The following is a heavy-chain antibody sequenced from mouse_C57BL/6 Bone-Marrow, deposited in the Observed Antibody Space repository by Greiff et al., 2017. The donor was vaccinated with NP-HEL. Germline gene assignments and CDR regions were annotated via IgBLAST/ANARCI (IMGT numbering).Heavy chain of an antibody. V-gene: IGHV1-75*01. D-gene: IGHD2-1*01. CDR1: GYTFTDYY. Sequence: QVQLKQSGAELVRPGASVKISCKASGYTFTDYYINWVKQRPGQGLEWIGWIFPGSGSTYYNEKFKGKATLTVDKSSSTAYMLLSSLTSEDSAVYFCARLYYGNYWFAYWGQGTLVTVSA. J-gene: IGHJ3*01. CDR3: ARLYYGNYWFAY. CDR2: IFPGSGST.